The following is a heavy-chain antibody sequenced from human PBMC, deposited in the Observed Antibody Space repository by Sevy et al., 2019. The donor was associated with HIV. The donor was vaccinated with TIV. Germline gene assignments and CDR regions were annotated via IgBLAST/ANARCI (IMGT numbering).Heavy chain of an antibody. CDR1: GFTFSDYY. J-gene: IGHJ3*02. D-gene: IGHD3-10*01. V-gene: IGHV3-11*06. CDR2: ISSSSSYT. CDR3: AGSGDYGSGSYRAFDI. Sequence: GGSLRLSCAASGFTFSDYYMSWIRQAPGKGLEWVSYISSSSSYTNYADSVKGRFTISRDNAKNSLYLQMNSLRAEDTVVYYCAGSGDYGSGSYRAFDIWGQGTMVTVSS.